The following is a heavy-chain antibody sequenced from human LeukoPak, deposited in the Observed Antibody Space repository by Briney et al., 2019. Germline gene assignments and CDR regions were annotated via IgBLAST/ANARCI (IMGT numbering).Heavy chain of an antibody. V-gene: IGHV1-46*01. Sequence: ASVKVSCKASGYTFTSYYMHWVRHAPGQGLEWMGIINPSGGSTSYAQKFQGRVTMTRDMSTSTVYMELSSLRSEDTAVYYCARGVLPAANHPPLLTPWGQGTLVTVSS. D-gene: IGHD2-2*01. CDR3: ARGVLPAANHPPLLTP. CDR1: GYTFTSYY. J-gene: IGHJ5*02. CDR2: INPSGGST.